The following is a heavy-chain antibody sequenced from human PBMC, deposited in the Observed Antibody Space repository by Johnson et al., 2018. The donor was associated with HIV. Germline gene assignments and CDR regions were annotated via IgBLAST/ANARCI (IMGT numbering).Heavy chain of an antibody. D-gene: IGHD2-2*01. V-gene: IGHV3-9*01. CDR2: ISWNSGST. Sequence: EVQLVESGGGLVQPGRSLRLSCAASGFTFDDYAMHWVRQAPGKGLEWVSGISWNSGSTGYADSVKGRFTISRDNAKKSLYLQMNSLRTEDTALYYCAKDTRYCNSATCYGAFDMWGQGTLVTVSS. CDR3: AKDTRYCNSATCYGAFDM. J-gene: IGHJ3*02. CDR1: GFTFDDYA.